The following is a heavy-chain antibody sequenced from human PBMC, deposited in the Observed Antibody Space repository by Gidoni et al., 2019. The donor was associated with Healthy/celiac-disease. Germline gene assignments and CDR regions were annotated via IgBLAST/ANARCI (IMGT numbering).Heavy chain of an antibody. CDR1: GFTFSSYA. V-gene: IGHV3-23*01. CDR3: AKRLTGVIKSYYGMDV. D-gene: IGHD7-27*01. Sequence: EVQLLESGGGLVQPGGSLRLSCAASGFTFSSYAMSWVRQAPGKGLEWVSAISGSGGSTYYADSVKGRFTISRDNSKNTLYLQMNSLRAEDTAVYYCAKRLTGVIKSYYGMDVWGQGTTVTVSS. J-gene: IGHJ6*02. CDR2: ISGSGGST.